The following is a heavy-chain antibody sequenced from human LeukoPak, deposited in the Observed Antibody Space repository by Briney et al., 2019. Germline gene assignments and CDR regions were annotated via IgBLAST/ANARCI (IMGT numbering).Heavy chain of an antibody. D-gene: IGHD3-16*01. V-gene: IGHV4-4*09. J-gene: IGHJ4*02. Sequence: SETLSLTCTVSGGSISNYCWSWIRQPPGKGLEWIGYIYTSGSTDYNPSLKSRVTISVDRSKDQFSLKLNSVTAADTAFYYCARQPGTGGINLWGQGTLVTVSS. CDR2: IYTSGST. CDR3: ARQPGTGGINL. CDR1: GGSISNYC.